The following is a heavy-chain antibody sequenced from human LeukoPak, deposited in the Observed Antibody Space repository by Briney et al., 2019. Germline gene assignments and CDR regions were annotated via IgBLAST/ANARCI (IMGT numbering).Heavy chain of an antibody. J-gene: IGHJ4*02. CDR1: GGSISSSSYY. CDR3: ARLRSDSSSWYLAY. V-gene: IGHV4-39*01. CDR2: IYYSGNT. D-gene: IGHD6-13*01. Sequence: SETLSLTCTVSGGSISSSSYYWGWIRQPPGKGLEWIGSIYYSGNTYYNPYLKSRVTISVDTSKNQFSLKLSSVTAADTAVYYCARLRSDSSSWYLAYWGQGTLVTVSS.